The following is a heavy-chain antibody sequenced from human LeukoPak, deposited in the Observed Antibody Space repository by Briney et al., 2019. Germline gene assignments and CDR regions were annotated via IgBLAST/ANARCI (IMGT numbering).Heavy chain of an antibody. CDR2: IYYSGST. Sequence: SETLSLTCTVSGGSISSSSYYWGWIRQPPGKGLEWIGSIYYSGSTYYNPSLKSRVTISVDTSKNQFSLKLSSVTAADTAVYYCVRGVYDSSGYYPDYFDYWGQGTLVTVSS. CDR1: GGSISSSSYY. CDR3: VRGVYDSSGYYPDYFDY. J-gene: IGHJ4*02. V-gene: IGHV4-39*01. D-gene: IGHD3-22*01.